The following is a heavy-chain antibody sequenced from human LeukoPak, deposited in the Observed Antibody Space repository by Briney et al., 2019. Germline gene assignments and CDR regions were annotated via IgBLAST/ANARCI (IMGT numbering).Heavy chain of an antibody. D-gene: IGHD1-7*01. Sequence: PGGSLRLSCAASGFTFSSYAMSWVRQAPGKGLEWVSAISGSGGSTYYADSVKGRFTISRDNSKNTLYLQMNSLRAEDTAVYYCAKATVPNYLNSAGRFDYWGQGTLVTVSS. CDR3: AKATVPNYLNSAGRFDY. V-gene: IGHV3-23*01. J-gene: IGHJ4*02. CDR2: ISGSGGST. CDR1: GFTFSSYA.